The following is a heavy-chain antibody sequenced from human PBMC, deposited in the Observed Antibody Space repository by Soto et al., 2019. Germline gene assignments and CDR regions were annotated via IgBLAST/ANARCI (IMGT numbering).Heavy chain of an antibody. CDR1: GATFHSFA. J-gene: IGHJ1*01. CDR2: ITPLFGTT. CDR3: VQDRAHAYVF. V-gene: IGHV1-69*13. Sequence: SVKVSCKASGATFHSFAFSWVRQAPGDGLEWVGGITPLFGTTNSAERLQGRVTITADESTSTVYLELRSLTSADSAVYFCVQDRAHAYVFWSQGTLATVS. D-gene: IGHD3-16*01.